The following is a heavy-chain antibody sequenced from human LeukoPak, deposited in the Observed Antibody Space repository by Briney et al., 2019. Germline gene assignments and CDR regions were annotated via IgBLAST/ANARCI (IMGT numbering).Heavy chain of an antibody. J-gene: IGHJ4*02. D-gene: IGHD4-11*01. CDR2: ISSDGTNT. Sequence: GGSLRLSCAASGFTFSSHWMHWVRQAPGKGLVWVSRISSDGTNTNYADSVKGRFTISRDNAKNTLYLQMNSLRAEDTAVYYCRYSNYPSRYYFDYWGQGTLVTVSS. CDR3: RYSNYPSRYYFDY. CDR1: GFTFSSHW. V-gene: IGHV3-74*01.